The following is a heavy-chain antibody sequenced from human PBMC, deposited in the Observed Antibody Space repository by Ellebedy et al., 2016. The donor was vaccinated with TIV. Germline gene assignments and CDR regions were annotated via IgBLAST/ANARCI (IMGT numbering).Heavy chain of an antibody. CDR2: IGSTT. CDR3: ATMESPDPSGTSYNVG. V-gene: IGHV3-23*01. D-gene: IGHD3-10*01. J-gene: IGHJ4*02. CDR1: GFSFSNYV. Sequence: PGGSLRLSCAASGFSFSNYVMSWVRHAPGKGLEWVSNIGSTTHYAPSVKGRFTVSRDNSKSTLYLQMNSLTAEDTAVYYCATMESPDPSGTSYNVGWGRGTLVTVSS.